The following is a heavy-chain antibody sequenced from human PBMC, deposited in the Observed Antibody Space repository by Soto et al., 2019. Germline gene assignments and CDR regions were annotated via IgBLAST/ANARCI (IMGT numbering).Heavy chain of an antibody. CDR1: GFTFSSYW. D-gene: IGHD3-9*01. J-gene: IGHJ4*02. CDR2: INSDGSTT. CDR3: ARVRALTGYALTY. V-gene: IGHV3-74*01. Sequence: GGSLRLSCAASGFTFSSYWMHWVRQAPGKGLVWVSRINSDGSTTTYVDSVKGRFTISRDNAKNTLYLQMNSLRAEDTAVYYCARVRALTGYALTYWGQGTLVTVSS.